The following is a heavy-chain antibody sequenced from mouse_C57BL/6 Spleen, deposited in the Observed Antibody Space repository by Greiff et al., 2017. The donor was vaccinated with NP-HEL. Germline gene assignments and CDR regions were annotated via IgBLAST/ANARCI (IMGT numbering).Heavy chain of an antibody. D-gene: IGHD2-2*01. CDR1: GYTFTDHT. CDR3: ARYGDIYGYDEYWYFDV. J-gene: IGHJ1*03. Sequence: VKLMESDAELVKPGASVKISCKVSGYTFTDHTIHWMKQRPEQGLEWIGYIYPRDGSTKYNEKFKGKATLTADKSSSTAYMQLNSLTSEDSAVYFCARYGDIYGYDEYWYFDVWGTGTTVTVSS. V-gene: IGHV1-78*01. CDR2: IYPRDGST.